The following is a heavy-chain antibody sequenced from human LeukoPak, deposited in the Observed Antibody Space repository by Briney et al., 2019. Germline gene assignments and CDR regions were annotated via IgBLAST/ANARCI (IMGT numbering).Heavy chain of an antibody. Sequence: ASVKVSCKASGYTFTSYYMHWVRQAPGQGLEWMGIINPSGGSTSYAQKFQGRVTMTRDTSTSTVYMELSSLRSEDTAVYYCARAQRITMVRGVLGAWFDPWGQGTLVTVSS. CDR3: ARAQRITMVRGVLGAWFDP. D-gene: IGHD3-10*01. CDR2: INPSGGST. J-gene: IGHJ5*02. V-gene: IGHV1-46*01. CDR1: GYTFTSYY.